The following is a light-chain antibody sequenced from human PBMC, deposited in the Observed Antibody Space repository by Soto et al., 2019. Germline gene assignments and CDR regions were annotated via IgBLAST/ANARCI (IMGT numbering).Light chain of an antibody. Sequence: EIVMTQSPATLSVSPGERATLSCRARQSVSSNLAWSQQKPGQAPKLLIYGASTRATGIPARSSGSGSGTECTITSSRLPPDDFPVYYCKQYNNWPRTFGQGTKGDIK. V-gene: IGKV3-15*01. CDR1: QSVSSN. CDR2: GAS. CDR3: KQYNNWPRT. J-gene: IGKJ1*01.